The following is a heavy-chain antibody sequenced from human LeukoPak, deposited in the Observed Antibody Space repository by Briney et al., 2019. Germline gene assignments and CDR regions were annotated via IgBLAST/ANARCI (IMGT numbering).Heavy chain of an antibody. CDR3: ARDRASRVFLNAFDI. D-gene: IGHD3-10*01. J-gene: IGHJ3*02. CDR1: GFTFSSYS. V-gene: IGHV3-48*02. CDR2: ISSSSSTI. Sequence: PGGSLRLSCAASGFTFSSYSMNWVRQAPGKGLEWVSYISSSSSTIYHADSVKGRFTISRDNAKNSLYLQMNSLRDEDTALYYCARDRASRVFLNAFDIWGQGTMVTVSS.